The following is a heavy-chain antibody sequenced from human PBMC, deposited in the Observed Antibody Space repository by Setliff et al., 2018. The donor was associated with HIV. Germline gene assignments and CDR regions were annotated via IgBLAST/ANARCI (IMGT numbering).Heavy chain of an antibody. V-gene: IGHV3-30*14. CDR2: ISYDGSYK. CDR3: AKGLFRLRPDSLDI. J-gene: IGHJ3*02. Sequence: PGGSLRLSCAASGFTFGDYAIHWVRQAPGKGLEWVAVISYDGSYKNYAESVKGRFTISRDTSKNTLYLQMNSLRAEDTAVYYCAKGLFRLRPDSLDIWGQGTLVT. D-gene: IGHD6-19*01. CDR1: GFTFGDYA.